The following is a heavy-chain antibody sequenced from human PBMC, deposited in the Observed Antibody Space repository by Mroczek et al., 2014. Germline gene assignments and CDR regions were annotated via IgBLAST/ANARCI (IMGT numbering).Heavy chain of an antibody. CDR3: ARARGGPTRTVFDI. Sequence: QVQLQQWGPGLVKPSETLSLTCTVSGGSISSYYWNWIRQPPGKGLEWIAYIYYSGSTNYNPSLKSRITISVDTSKNQFSLKVTSVSAADTAIYYCARARGGPTRTVFDIWGQGTMVTVSS. V-gene: IGHV4-59*01. D-gene: IGHD3-16*01. CDR2: IYYSGST. J-gene: IGHJ3*02. CDR1: GGSISSYY.